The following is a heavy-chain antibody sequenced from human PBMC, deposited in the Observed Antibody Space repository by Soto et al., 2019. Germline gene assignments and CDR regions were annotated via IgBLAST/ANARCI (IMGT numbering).Heavy chain of an antibody. CDR2: IYYSGST. D-gene: IGHD3-22*01. Sequence: SETLSLTCTVSGGSISSGDYYWSWIRQPPGKGLEWIGYIYYSGSTYYNPSLKSRVTISVDTSKNQFSLKLSSVTAADTAVYYCARGAETMIVVGSAFDIWGQGTMVTVSS. J-gene: IGHJ3*02. CDR3: ARGAETMIVVGSAFDI. V-gene: IGHV4-30-4*01. CDR1: GGSISSGDYY.